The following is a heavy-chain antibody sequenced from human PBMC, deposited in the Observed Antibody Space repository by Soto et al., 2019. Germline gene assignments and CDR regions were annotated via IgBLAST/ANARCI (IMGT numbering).Heavy chain of an antibody. Sequence: GASVKVSCKASGGTFSSYAISWVRQAPGQGLEWMGGIIPIFGTANYAQKFQGRVTITADKSTSTAYMELSSLRSEDTAVYYCARVFHEGIVVVPATPFYYYYYGMDVWGQGTTVTVSS. D-gene: IGHD2-2*01. CDR2: IIPIFGTA. J-gene: IGHJ6*02. V-gene: IGHV1-69*06. CDR3: ARVFHEGIVVVPATPFYYYYYGMDV. CDR1: GGTFSSYA.